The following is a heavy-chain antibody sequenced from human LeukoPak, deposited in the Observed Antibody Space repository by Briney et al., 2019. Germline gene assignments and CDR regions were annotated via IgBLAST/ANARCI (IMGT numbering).Heavy chain of an antibody. D-gene: IGHD6-25*01. J-gene: IGHJ4*02. CDR3: SRAQSGSGLGY. Sequence: GGSLRLSCTTSGFSFADEALSWFRQAPGKGLEWVGFIRRKASGGAIEYAASVKGRFTISRDDSNGIAYLQMNSLRAEDTAVYYCSRAQSGSGLGYWGQGTLVTVSS. CDR2: IRRKASGGAI. CDR1: GFSFADEA. V-gene: IGHV3-49*03.